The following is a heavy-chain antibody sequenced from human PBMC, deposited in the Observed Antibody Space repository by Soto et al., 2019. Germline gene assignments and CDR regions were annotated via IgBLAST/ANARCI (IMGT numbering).Heavy chain of an antibody. V-gene: IGHV3-30-3*01. Sequence: QVQLVESGGGVVQPGRSLRLSCAASGFTFSSYAMHLVRQAPGKGLEWVAVISYDGSNKYYADSVKGRFTISRDNSKNTLYLQMNSLRAEDTAVYYCARDLVKQLGGLFYYYGMDVWGQGTTVTVSS. CDR1: GFTFSSYA. CDR3: ARDLVKQLGGLFYYYGMDV. D-gene: IGHD6-6*01. CDR2: ISYDGSNK. J-gene: IGHJ6*02.